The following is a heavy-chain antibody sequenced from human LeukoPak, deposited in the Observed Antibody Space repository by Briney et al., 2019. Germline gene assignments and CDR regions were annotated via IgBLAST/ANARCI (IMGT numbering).Heavy chain of an antibody. CDR2: INPNSGGT. CDR3: ATVGIAARHGDY. D-gene: IGHD6-6*01. J-gene: IGHJ4*02. CDR1: GYTFTGYY. V-gene: IGHV1-2*02. Sequence: ASVKVSCKASGYTFTGYYIHWVRQAPGQGLEWMGWINPNSGGTNYVLKFQGRVTMTRDTSISTAYMELSSLRSEDTAVYYCATVGIAARHGDYWGQGTLVTVSS.